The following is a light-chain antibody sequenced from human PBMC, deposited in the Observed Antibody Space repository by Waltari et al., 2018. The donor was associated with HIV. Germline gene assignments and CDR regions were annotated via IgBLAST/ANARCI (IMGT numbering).Light chain of an antibody. CDR1: NSDVGGYNY. CDR2: EVS. V-gene: IGLV2-14*01. J-gene: IGLJ2*01. Sequence: QSALTQHASVSGFPGQSITLSCPGTNSDVGGYNYVSWYQQFPGKAPKLLISEVSNRPSGVSSRFSGSKSGNTASLTISGLQAEDEADYYCASYTSISLVFGGGTKLTVL. CDR3: ASYTSISLV.